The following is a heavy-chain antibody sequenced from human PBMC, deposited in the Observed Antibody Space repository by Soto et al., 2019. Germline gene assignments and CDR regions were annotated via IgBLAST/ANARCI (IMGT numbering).Heavy chain of an antibody. CDR2: ITFRGDYT. CDR1: GFTFSSYA. Sequence: EVQLLESGGGLVQPGGSLRLSCAASGFTFSSYAMSWVRQAPGKGLEWLASITFRGDYTYYADSVKGRFTLSRDNSRNRLDLQMDSLKVEDMALYYCAKLGTMGVFDNWGQGTLLTVSS. V-gene: IGHV3-23*01. D-gene: IGHD1-26*01. J-gene: IGHJ4*02. CDR3: AKLGTMGVFDN.